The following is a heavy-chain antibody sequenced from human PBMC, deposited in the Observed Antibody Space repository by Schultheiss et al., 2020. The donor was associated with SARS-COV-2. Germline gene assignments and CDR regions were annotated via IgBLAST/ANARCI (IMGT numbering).Heavy chain of an antibody. CDR3: ARDLLGYCSGGSCFYYGMDV. Sequence: GESLKISCAASGFTFSSYSMNWVRQAPGKGLEWVSYISSSSSTIYYADSVKGRFTISRDNAKNSLYLQMNSLRAEDTAVYYCARDLLGYCSGGSCFYYGMDVWGQGTTVTVSS. V-gene: IGHV3-48*01. CDR2: ISSSSSTI. CDR1: GFTFSSYS. J-gene: IGHJ6*02. D-gene: IGHD2-15*01.